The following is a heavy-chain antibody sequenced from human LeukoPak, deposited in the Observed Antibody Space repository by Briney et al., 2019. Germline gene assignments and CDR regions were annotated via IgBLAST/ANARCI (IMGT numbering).Heavy chain of an antibody. D-gene: IGHD3-3*01. Sequence: GGSLRLSCAASGFTFSSYGMHWVRQAPGKGLEWVAVISYDGSNKYYADSVKGRFTISRDNSKNTLYLQMNSLRAEDTAVYYCAKDRGVYESYFDYWGRGTLVTVSS. CDR3: AKDRGVYESYFDY. CDR1: GFTFSSYG. V-gene: IGHV3-30*18. CDR2: ISYDGSNK. J-gene: IGHJ4*02.